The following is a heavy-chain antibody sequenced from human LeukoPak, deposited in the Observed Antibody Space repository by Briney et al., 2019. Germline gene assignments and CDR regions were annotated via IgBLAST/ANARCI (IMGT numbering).Heavy chain of an antibody. CDR3: AKDGGDYPSYDAFDI. V-gene: IGHV3-23*01. D-gene: IGHD4-17*01. CDR1: GFTFSSYA. Sequence: GGSLRLSCAASGFTFSSYAMNWVRQAPGKGLEWVSVISGSGGNTYYADSVKGRFTVSRDNSRNMLYLQMNSLRAEDTAVYYCAKDGGDYPSYDAFDIWAKGQWLSSLQ. J-gene: IGHJ3*02. CDR2: ISGSGGNT.